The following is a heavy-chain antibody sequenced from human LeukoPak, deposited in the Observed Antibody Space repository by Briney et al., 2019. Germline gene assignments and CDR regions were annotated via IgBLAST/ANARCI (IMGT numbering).Heavy chain of an antibody. Sequence: ASVKVSCKASAHSFTDSYLHWRRQAPGQGLEWMGWMNCNNGDTKYAQKFQGRVTMTRETLISTAYMELSRLESNDTAVYYCERALRVPNYKEEKWGQGTLVTVSS. CDR3: ERALRVPNYKEEK. CDR1: AHSFTDSY. J-gene: IGHJ4*02. D-gene: IGHD3-10*01. CDR2: MNCNNGDT. V-gene: IGHV1-2*02.